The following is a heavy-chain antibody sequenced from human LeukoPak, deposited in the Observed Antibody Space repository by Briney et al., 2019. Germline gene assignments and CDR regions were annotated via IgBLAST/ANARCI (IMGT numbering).Heavy chain of an antibody. CDR1: GFTFSSYS. Sequence: GGSLRLSCAASGFTFSSYSMNWVRQAPGKGLEWVSAISGSGGSTYYADSVKGRFTISRDNSKNTLYLQMNSLRAEDTAVYYCAKGDDSGYAGLDYWGQGTLVTVSS. CDR3: AKGDDSGYAGLDY. CDR2: ISGSGGST. V-gene: IGHV3-23*01. D-gene: IGHD5-12*01. J-gene: IGHJ4*02.